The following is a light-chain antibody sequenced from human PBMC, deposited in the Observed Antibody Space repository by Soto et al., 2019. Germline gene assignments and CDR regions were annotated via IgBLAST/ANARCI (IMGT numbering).Light chain of an antibody. J-gene: IGKJ1*01. Sequence: EIALRQSPVTLSVSPGERATLSCKASQSVSSNLAWYQQKPGQAPSLLIYGAFTRATGIPARFSGTGSGTEFTLTFSSLQSEDFALYYCQQYNDWPLTFGQGTKVDIK. CDR2: GAF. CDR1: QSVSSN. CDR3: QQYNDWPLT. V-gene: IGKV3-15*01.